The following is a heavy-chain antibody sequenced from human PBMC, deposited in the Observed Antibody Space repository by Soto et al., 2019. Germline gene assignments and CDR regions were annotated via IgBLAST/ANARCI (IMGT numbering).Heavy chain of an antibody. D-gene: IGHD5-12*01. CDR1: DESLSDYY. V-gene: IGHV4-34*01. Sequence: QVQLHQWGAGLLKPSETLSLTCAVFDESLSDYYYTWTRQPPGKGLEWIGEIHPRGSTHYNPSLTTRVTLSQDTSKQQFSLTLLSVTAADTAVYYCSRGIDGYKGGRTWGQGTLVTVSS. CDR2: IHPRGST. CDR3: SRGIDGYKGGRT. J-gene: IGHJ5*02.